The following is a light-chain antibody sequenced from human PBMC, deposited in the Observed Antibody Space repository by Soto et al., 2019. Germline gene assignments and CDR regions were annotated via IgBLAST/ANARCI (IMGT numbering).Light chain of an antibody. CDR2: GVS. J-gene: IGLJ1*01. V-gene: IGLV2-14*01. CDR1: RNDVGLYNY. CDR3: TSYTTTTLEV. Sequence: QSALTQPASVSASPGQSITISCTGTRNDVGLYNYVSWYQHHPGNAPKLIIYGVSDRPSGVSNRFSGSKSGNTASLTISGLQAEDEADYYCTSYTTTTLEVFGTGTKGTVL.